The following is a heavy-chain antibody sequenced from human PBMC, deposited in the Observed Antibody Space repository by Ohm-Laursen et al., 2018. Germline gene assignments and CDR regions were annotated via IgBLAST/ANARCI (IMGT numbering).Heavy chain of an antibody. Sequence: SLRLSCSASGFRFSDYGIHWVRQAPGKGLEWVAVISSDAKDKHYADSVKGRFTISRDNSKNTLYLQMNSLRAEDTAVYYCAKAGQQLVTYYGMDVWGQGTTVTVSS. CDR2: ISSDAKDK. CDR1: GFRFSDYG. CDR3: AKAGQQLVTYYGMDV. D-gene: IGHD6-13*01. V-gene: IGHV3-30*18. J-gene: IGHJ6*02.